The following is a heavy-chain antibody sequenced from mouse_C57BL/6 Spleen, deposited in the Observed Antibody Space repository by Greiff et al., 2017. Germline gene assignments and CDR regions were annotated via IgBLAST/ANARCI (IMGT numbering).Heavy chain of an antibody. CDR3: ARAGGYYFDY. CDR1: GYSITSGYY. J-gene: IGHJ2*01. Sequence: EVKLMESGPGLVKPSQSLSLTCSVTGYSITSGYYWNWIRQFPGNKLEWMGYISYDGSNNYNPSLKNRISITRDTSKNQFFLKLNSVTTEDTATYYGARAGGYYFDYWGQGTTLTVSS. CDR2: ISYDGSN. V-gene: IGHV3-6*01.